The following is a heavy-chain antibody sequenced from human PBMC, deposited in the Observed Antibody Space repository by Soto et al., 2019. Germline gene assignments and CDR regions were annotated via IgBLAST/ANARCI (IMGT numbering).Heavy chain of an antibody. V-gene: IGHV3-23*01. J-gene: IGHJ4*02. D-gene: IGHD2-15*01. CDR3: AKRRGAGGHFDY. CDR2: VSIGGST. Sequence: DVQLLESGGGLVQPEVSLRLSCAASGFTFSSYAMGWVRQGPGKGLEWVAVVSIGGSTHYADSVRGRFSISRDSYKNTLALQMNSLTAEDTAVYFCAKRRGAGGHFDYWGQGALVTVSS. CDR1: GFTFSSYA.